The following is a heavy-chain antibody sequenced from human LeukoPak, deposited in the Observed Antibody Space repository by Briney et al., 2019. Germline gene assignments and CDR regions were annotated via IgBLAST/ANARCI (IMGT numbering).Heavy chain of an antibody. CDR3: ARHKIESGYYTAFVF. J-gene: IGHJ4*02. CDR1: GGSITGYY. V-gene: IGHV4-59*08. CDR2: ITYSGST. D-gene: IGHD3-3*01. Sequence: SETLSLTCTVSGGSITGYYWSWIRQPPGKGLEWIGYITYSGSTNYNPSLKSRVTTSVDTSKNQFSLKLNSGTAADTAVYYCARHKIESGYYTAFVFWGAGGQFTVS.